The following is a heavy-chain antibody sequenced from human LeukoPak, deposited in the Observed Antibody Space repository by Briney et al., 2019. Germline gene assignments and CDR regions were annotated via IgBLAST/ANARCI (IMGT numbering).Heavy chain of an antibody. D-gene: IGHD3-3*01. Sequence: SETLSLTCAVYGGSFSGYYWSWIRQPPGKGLEWIGEINHSGSTNYNPSLKSRVTISVDTSKNQFSLKVRPVTAADKAVYYCAKHLRRRFFSRTLGFDPWGQGTLVTVSS. CDR3: AKHLRRRFFSRTLGFDP. CDR2: INHSGST. J-gene: IGHJ5*02. CDR1: GGSFSGYY. V-gene: IGHV4-34*01.